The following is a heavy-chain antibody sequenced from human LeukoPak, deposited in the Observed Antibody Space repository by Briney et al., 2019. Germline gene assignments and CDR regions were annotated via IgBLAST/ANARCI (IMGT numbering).Heavy chain of an antibody. CDR1: GYTFTSYY. CDR3: ASRPDPLAASLSYYGMDV. D-gene: IGHD6-6*01. J-gene: IGHJ6*02. V-gene: IGHV1-46*01. CDR2: INPSGGST. Sequence: ASVKGSCKASGYTFTSYYMHWVRQAPGQWLEWMGIINPSGGSTSYAQKFQGRVTMTRDTSTSTVYMELSSLRSEDTAVYYCASRPDPLAASLSYYGMDVWGQGTTVTVSS.